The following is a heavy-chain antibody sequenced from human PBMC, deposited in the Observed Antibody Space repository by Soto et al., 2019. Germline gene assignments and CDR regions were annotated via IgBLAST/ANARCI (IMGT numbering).Heavy chain of an antibody. CDR3: ARVEGYCSGGSCYSSFDYYYGMDV. J-gene: IGHJ6*02. V-gene: IGHV4-31*03. D-gene: IGHD2-15*01. CDR2: IYYSGTT. Sequence: QVQLQESGPGLVKPSQTLSLTCTVSGGSISSGAYYWSWIRQHPGKGLEWIGYIYYSGTTYYNPSLKSRVTISVDTSKNHFSLKLSSVTAADTAVYYCARVEGYCSGGSCYSSFDYYYGMDVWGQGTTVTVSS. CDR1: GGSISSGAYY.